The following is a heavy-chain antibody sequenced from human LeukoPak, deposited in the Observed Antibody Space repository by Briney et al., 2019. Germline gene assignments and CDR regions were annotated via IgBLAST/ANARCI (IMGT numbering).Heavy chain of an antibody. D-gene: IGHD6-13*01. Sequence: GGSLILSCAASEFTFSGYAMHWVRQASGKGLEWVGRIRSKANSNATAYAASVKGRFTISRDDSKNTAYLQMNSLKTEDTAVYYCTRQQLDQYYYFYYMDVWGKGTTVTVSS. CDR2: IRSKANSNAT. CDR1: EFTFSGYA. J-gene: IGHJ6*03. V-gene: IGHV3-73*01. CDR3: TRQQLDQYYYFYYMDV.